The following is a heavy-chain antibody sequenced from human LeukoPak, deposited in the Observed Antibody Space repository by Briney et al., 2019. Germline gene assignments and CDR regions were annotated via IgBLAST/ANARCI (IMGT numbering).Heavy chain of an antibody. D-gene: IGHD5-18*01. CDR1: GLTFSRYA. Sequence: AGGSLRPSCAVSGLTFSRYAMSWVRQAPGKGLEWVSAISGSGSGTYYADSVKGRFTISRDNSKDTLSLQMNSLRAEDTAVYYCAKDIAQGYTFGSIEQDYWGQGTLVTVSS. CDR2: ISGSGSGT. V-gene: IGHV3-23*01. J-gene: IGHJ4*02. CDR3: AKDIAQGYTFGSIEQDY.